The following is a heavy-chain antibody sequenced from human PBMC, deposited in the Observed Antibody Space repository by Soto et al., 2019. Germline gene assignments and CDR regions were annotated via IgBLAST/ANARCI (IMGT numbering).Heavy chain of an antibody. CDR2: IIPFLGSA. V-gene: IGHV1-69*01. CDR1: GGTFKSYV. D-gene: IGHD3-22*01. Sequence: QVQLEQSGAEVEKPGSSVKVSCKPSGGTFKSYVLNWVRQAPGQGLEWMGGIIPFLGSADYAQKFQDRVTITADESTSTAYLELSSLRSEDSAAYCCAGTQFDTSGYYPAGLELWGQGTLVTVAS. J-gene: IGHJ4*02. CDR3: AGTQFDTSGYYPAGLEL.